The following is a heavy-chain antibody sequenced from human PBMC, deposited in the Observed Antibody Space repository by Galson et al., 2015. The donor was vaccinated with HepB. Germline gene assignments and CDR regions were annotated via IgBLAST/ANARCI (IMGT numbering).Heavy chain of an antibody. V-gene: IGHV3-23*01. Sequence: CAASGFRFSNYAMSWVRQAPGKGLEWVSVISGSGGRTYYADSVQGRFTISRDNSKNTLYLYMSSLRAEDTAVYYCAETGDITVPPGTLSWGPKTYLVPHYMGVWGKGTTVIVSS. D-gene: IGHD3-10*01. CDR3: AETGDITVPPGTLSWGPKTYLVPHYMGV. CDR2: ISGSGGRT. J-gene: IGHJ6*03. CDR1: GFRFSNYA.